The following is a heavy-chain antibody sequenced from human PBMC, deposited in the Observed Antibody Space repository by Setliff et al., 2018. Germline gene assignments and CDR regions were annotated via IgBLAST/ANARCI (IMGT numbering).Heavy chain of an antibody. V-gene: IGHV3-11*03. J-gene: IGHJ3*02. D-gene: IGHD1-1*01. CDR3: AKGGDWDDQHYAFDI. Sequence: GGSLRLSCEGSGFIFRNHFMSWFRQAPGKGMEWLAYITTTRSFTKEADSVRGRFSVSRDNSKNSIYLEMNDLRADDTAVYFCAKGGDWDDQHYAFDIWGQGTMVTVSS. CDR2: ITTTRSFT. CDR1: GFIFRNHF.